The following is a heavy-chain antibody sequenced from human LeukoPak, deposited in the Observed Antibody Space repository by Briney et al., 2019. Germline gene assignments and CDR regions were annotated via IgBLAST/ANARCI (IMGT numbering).Heavy chain of an antibody. CDR1: SGSITSYY. J-gene: IGHJ4*02. CDR2: IYDTGTT. V-gene: IGHV4-59*01. Sequence: SETLSLTCTVSSGSITSYYWSWIRQPPGKGLEYIGHIYDTGTTDYNPSLKSRVTMSVDTSKSQFSLRLISVTASDTAVYFCAGAPNQHYFDYWDQGTLVAVSS. CDR3: AGAPNQHYFDY.